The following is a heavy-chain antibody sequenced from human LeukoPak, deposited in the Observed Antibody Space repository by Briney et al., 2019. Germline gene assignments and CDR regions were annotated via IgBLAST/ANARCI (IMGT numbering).Heavy chain of an antibody. CDR1: GFTFSSYA. J-gene: IGHJ6*03. CDR2: ISYDGSNK. V-gene: IGHV3-30-3*01. D-gene: IGHD2-2*01. Sequence: PRGSLRLSCAASGFTFSSYAMHWVRQAPGKGLEWVAVISYDGSNKYYADSVKGRFTISRDNSKNTLYLQMNSLRAEDTAVYYCARDLSYCSSTSCFLYYYMDVWGKGTTVTVSS. CDR3: ARDLSYCSSTSCFLYYYMDV.